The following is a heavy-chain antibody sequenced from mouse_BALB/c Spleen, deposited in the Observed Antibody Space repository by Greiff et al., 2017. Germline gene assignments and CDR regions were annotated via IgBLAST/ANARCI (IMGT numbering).Heavy chain of an antibody. J-gene: IGHJ2*01. CDR2: IRNKANGYTT. Sequence: EVQLQESGGGLVQPGGSLRLSCATSGFTFTDYYMSWVRQPPGKALEWLGFIRNKANGYTTEYSASVKGRFTISRDNSQSILYLQMNTLRAEDSATYYCARENYYGSSSFFDYWGQGTTLTVSS. CDR1: GFTFTDYY. V-gene: IGHV7-3*02. D-gene: IGHD1-1*01. CDR3: ARENYYGSSSFFDY.